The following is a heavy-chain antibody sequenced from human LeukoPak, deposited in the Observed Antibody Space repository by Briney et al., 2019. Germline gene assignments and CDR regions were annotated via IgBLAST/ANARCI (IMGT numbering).Heavy chain of an antibody. CDR3: ARTYYDILTGYNPYFDY. CDR2: ISSSGSYI. CDR1: GFTFSTYA. Sequence: GGSLRLSCAASGFTFSTYAMHWVRQAPGKGLEWVSSISSSGSYIYYADSVKGRFTISRDNAKNFLYLQMNSLRAEDTAVYYCARTYYDILTGYNPYFDYWGQGILVTVSS. D-gene: IGHD3-9*01. J-gene: IGHJ4*02. V-gene: IGHV3-21*01.